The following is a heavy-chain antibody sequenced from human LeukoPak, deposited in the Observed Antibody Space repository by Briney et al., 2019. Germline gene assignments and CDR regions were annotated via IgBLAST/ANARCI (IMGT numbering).Heavy chain of an antibody. D-gene: IGHD1-26*01. CDR1: GFTFDEYA. CDR3: AKGTGRYWTFFDS. J-gene: IGHJ4*02. V-gene: IGHV3-9*01. Sequence: GGSLRLSCAASGFTFDEYAMHWVRQAPGKGLEGVSGISWNGGSLDYVDSVKGRLTISRDNAKNSLYLQMNSLRPEDTALYFCAKGTGRYWTFFDSWGQGTHVIVSS. CDR2: ISWNGGSL.